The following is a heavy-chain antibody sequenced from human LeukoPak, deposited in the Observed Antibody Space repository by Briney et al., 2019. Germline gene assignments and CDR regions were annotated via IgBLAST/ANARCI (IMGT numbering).Heavy chain of an antibody. D-gene: IGHD4-17*01. Sequence: PGGSLRLSCAASGFTFTDYSMHWVRQVPGKGLEWVSTINWNGRAVGYADSVRGRFTISRDNSKNTLYLQMNSLRAEDTAVYYCARARTVTNSTGGFDYWGQGTLVTVSS. V-gene: IGHV3-20*04. CDR3: ARARTVTNSTGGFDY. J-gene: IGHJ4*02. CDR1: GFTFTDYS. CDR2: INWNGRAV.